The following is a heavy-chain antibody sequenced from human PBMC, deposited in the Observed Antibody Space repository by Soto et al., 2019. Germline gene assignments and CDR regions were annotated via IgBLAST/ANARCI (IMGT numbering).Heavy chain of an antibody. CDR2: ISGSGGVT. CDR1: GFTFSSYA. J-gene: IGHJ6*01. D-gene: IGHD2-8*01. V-gene: IGHV3-23*01. Sequence: EQLLESGGGLVQPGGSLRLSCVASGFTFSSYAMSWVRQAPGKGLEWVSAISGSGGVTYYPDSVKGRFTISRDNSRNTLYLQTNSLRAEDTAVYFCAKLGFVTVSYYGLDVW. CDR3: AKLGFVTVSYYGLDV.